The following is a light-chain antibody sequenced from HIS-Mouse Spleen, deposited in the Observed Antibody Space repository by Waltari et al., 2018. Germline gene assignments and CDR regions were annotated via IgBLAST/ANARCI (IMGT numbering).Light chain of an antibody. V-gene: IGLV2-11*01. CDR3: CSYAGSYTYV. J-gene: IGLJ1*01. CDR2: DVS. CDR1: SRYVVCYNY. Sequence: QSALTQPRSVSGSPGQSVTSSCPATSRYVVCYNYLLWYQQHPGKAPKLMIYDVSKRPSGVPDRFSGSKSGNTASLTISGLQAEDEADYYCCSYAGSYTYVFGTGTKVTFL.